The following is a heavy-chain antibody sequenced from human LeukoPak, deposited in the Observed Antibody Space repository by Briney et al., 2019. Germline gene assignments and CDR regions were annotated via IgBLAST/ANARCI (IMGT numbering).Heavy chain of an antibody. J-gene: IGHJ2*01. CDR3: ARDMGGYFDL. V-gene: IGHV3-48*03. CDR2: ISSSGSTI. Sequence: GESLRLSCAASGFTFSSYEMNWVRQVPGKGLEWVSYISSSGSTIYYADSVKGRFTISRDNAKNSLYLQMNSLRAEDTAVYYCARDMGGYFDLWGRGTLVTVSS. D-gene: IGHD1-26*01. CDR1: GFTFSSYE.